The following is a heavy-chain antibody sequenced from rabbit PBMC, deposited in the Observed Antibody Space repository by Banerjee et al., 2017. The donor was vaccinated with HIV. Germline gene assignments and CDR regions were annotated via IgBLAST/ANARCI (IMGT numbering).Heavy chain of an antibody. V-gene: IGHV1S7*01. Sequence: QLVESGGGLVQPGGSLKLSCKASGFSLSSYAMSWVRQAPGKGLEWIGYIDPVFGSTYYASWVNGRFTISSHNAQNTLYLQLNSLTAADTATYFCARDAGYVGSNLWGQGTLVTVS. J-gene: IGHJ4*01. CDR3: ARDAGYVGSNL. CDR2: IDPVFGST. CDR1: GFSLSSYA. D-gene: IGHD4-2*01.